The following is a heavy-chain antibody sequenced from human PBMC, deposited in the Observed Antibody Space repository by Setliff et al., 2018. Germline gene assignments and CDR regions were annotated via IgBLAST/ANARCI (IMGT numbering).Heavy chain of an antibody. Sequence: SETLSLTCNVSGGSVTRYSWTWIRQPPGRGLEWIGSMSYSGSNDYNPSLKSRVTMSIHTSKNQFSLSLSSMTDADTALYYCARQTPVSLYDNMVGFDPWGQGALVTVSS. V-gene: IGHV4-59*08. D-gene: IGHD3-22*01. CDR1: GGSVTRYS. CDR3: ARQTPVSLYDNMVGFDP. J-gene: IGHJ5*02. CDR2: MSYSGSN.